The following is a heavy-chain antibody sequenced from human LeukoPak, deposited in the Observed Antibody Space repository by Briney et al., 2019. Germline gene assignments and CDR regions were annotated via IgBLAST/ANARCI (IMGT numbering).Heavy chain of an antibody. CDR3: ARRDGSYYYY. V-gene: IGHV4-59*02. J-gene: IGHJ4*02. Sequence: SETLSLTCTVSGGSVCSYYWSWIRQSPGKGLEWIGYIYYSGSTNYNPSLKSRVTISVDTSKNQFSLRLTSVTAADTVVYYCARRDGSYYYYWGQGTLVTVSS. D-gene: IGHD1-26*01. CDR2: IYYSGST. CDR1: GGSVCSYY.